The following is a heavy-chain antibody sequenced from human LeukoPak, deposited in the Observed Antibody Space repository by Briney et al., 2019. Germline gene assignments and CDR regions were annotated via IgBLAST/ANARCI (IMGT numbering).Heavy chain of an antibody. Sequence: GASVKVSCKASGYTFTSYYVHWVRQAPGEGLEWMGIINPSGGSTIYAQKFQGRVTMTWDMSTSTVYMELSSLRSEDTAVYYCAREGPGYSYGPQYYFDYWGQGTLVTVSS. CDR1: GYTFTSYY. V-gene: IGHV1-46*01. CDR2: INPSGGST. D-gene: IGHD5-18*01. J-gene: IGHJ4*02. CDR3: AREGPGYSYGPQYYFDY.